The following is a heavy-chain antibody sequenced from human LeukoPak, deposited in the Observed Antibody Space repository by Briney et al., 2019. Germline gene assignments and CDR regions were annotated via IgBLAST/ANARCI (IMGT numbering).Heavy chain of an antibody. CDR3: ATRLSNSGSDFRH. D-gene: IGHD2/OR15-2a*01. Sequence: SETLSLTCAVYGGSFSGYYWSWIRQPPGKGLEWIGEINHSGSTNYNASLKSRVTISVDTSKNQFSLKLSSVTAADTAVYYCATRLSNSGSDFRHWGQGTLVTVSS. CDR2: INHSGST. J-gene: IGHJ1*01. CDR1: GGSFSGYY. V-gene: IGHV4-34*01.